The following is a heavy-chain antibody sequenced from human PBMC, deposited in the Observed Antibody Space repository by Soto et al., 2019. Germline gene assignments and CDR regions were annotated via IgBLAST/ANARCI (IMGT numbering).Heavy chain of an antibody. Sequence: QLQLQESGPGLVKPSETLSLTCTVSGGSISSSSYYWGWIRQPPGKGLEWIGSIYYSGSTYYNPSLKSRVTISVDTSKSQFSLKLSSVTAADTAVYYCATVDTAMAPYFDYWGQGTLVTVSS. CDR3: ATVDTAMAPYFDY. D-gene: IGHD5-18*01. CDR1: GGSISSSSYY. V-gene: IGHV4-39*01. J-gene: IGHJ4*02. CDR2: IYYSGST.